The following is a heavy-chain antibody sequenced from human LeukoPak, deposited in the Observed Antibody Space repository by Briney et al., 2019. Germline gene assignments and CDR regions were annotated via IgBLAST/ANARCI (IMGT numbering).Heavy chain of an antibody. J-gene: IGHJ4*02. CDR3: ARVTQTDYDFDY. Sequence: ASVKVSCKASGYTFTSYGISWVRQAPGQGLEWMGWISAYNGNTDYAQKLQGRVTITTDTSTSTAYMELRSLRSDDTAVYYCARVTQTDYDFDYWGQGTLVTVSS. V-gene: IGHV1-18*01. CDR1: GYTFTSYG. D-gene: IGHD4-17*01. CDR2: ISAYNGNT.